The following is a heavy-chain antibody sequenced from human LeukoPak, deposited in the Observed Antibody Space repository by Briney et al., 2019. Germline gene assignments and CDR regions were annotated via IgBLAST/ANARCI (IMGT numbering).Heavy chain of an antibody. CDR1: GFTFSDYY. J-gene: IGHJ4*02. CDR3: AREMYYDSSGYYLDY. Sequence: PGGSLRLSCAASGFTFSDYYMSWIRQAPGEGLEWVSYISSSGSTIYYADSVKGRFTISRDNAKNSLYLQMNSLRAEDTAVYYCAREMYYDSSGYYLDYWGQGTLVTVSS. D-gene: IGHD3-22*01. V-gene: IGHV3-11*01. CDR2: ISSSGSTI.